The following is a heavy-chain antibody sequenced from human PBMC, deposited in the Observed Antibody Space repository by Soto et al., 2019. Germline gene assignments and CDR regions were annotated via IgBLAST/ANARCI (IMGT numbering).Heavy chain of an antibody. J-gene: IGHJ5*02. V-gene: IGHV4-59*01. CDR3: ARVGYDFWSGSNLYNWFDP. Sequence: SETLSLTCTVSGGSISSYYWSWIRQPPGKGLEWIGYIYYSGSTNYNPSLKSRVTISVDTSKNQFSLKLSSVTAADTAVYYCARVGYDFWSGSNLYNWFDPWGQGTLVTVSS. D-gene: IGHD3-3*01. CDR2: IYYSGST. CDR1: GGSISSYY.